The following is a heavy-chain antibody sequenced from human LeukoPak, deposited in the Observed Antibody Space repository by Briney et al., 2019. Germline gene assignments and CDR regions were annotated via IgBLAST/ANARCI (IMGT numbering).Heavy chain of an antibody. D-gene: IGHD6-19*01. CDR2: IYSGGST. V-gene: IGHV3-53*01. Sequence: GGSLRLSCAASGFTVSSNYMSWVRQAPGKGLEWVSVIYSGGSTYYADSVKGRFTISRDNSKNTLYLQMNSLRAEDTAVYYCARSIPEAYSSGWYHDYWGQGTLVTVSS. CDR3: ARSIPEAYSSGWYHDY. J-gene: IGHJ4*02. CDR1: GFTVSSNY.